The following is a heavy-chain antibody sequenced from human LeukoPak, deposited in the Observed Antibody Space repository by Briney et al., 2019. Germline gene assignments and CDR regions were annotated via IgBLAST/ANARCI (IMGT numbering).Heavy chain of an antibody. J-gene: IGHJ5*02. CDR1: GGTFSSYA. CDR2: IVPILGIA. Sequence: SVKVSCKASGGTFSSYAISWVRQAPGQGLEWMGRIVPILGIANYAQKFQGRVTITADKSTSTAYMELSSLRSEDTAVYYCAREPSGYSYGYGWFDPWGQGTLVTVSS. D-gene: IGHD5-18*01. V-gene: IGHV1-69*04. CDR3: AREPSGYSYGYGWFDP.